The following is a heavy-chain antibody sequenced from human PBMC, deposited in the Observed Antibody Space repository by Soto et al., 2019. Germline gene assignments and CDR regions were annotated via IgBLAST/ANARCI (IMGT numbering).Heavy chain of an antibody. CDR3: ARDDVLCDGGRCYGIPLDV. CDR2: ISSDGSST. V-gene: IGHV3-74*01. CDR1: GFTFSIYW. D-gene: IGHD2-15*01. Sequence: PGGSLRLSCAASGFTFSIYWMHWVRQAPGKGLMWVSRISSDGSSTGYADSVKGRFTISRDNAKNTLYLQMNSLRAEDTAVYYCARDDVLCDGGRCYGIPLDVWGKGTTVTVSS. J-gene: IGHJ6*04.